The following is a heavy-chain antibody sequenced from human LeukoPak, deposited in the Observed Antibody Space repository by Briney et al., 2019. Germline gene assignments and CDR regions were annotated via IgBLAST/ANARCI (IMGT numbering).Heavy chain of an antibody. CDR2: INPNSGGT. V-gene: IGHV1-2*02. CDR1: GYTFTGYY. CDR3: ARVQGYIAADRPYYYGMDV. D-gene: IGHD6-13*01. J-gene: IGHJ6*02. Sequence: ASVKVSCKASGYTFTGYYMHWVRQAPGQGLEWMGWINPNSGGTNYAQKLQGRVTMTTDTSTSTAYMELRSLRSDDTAVYYCARVQGYIAADRPYYYGMDVWGQGTTVTVSS.